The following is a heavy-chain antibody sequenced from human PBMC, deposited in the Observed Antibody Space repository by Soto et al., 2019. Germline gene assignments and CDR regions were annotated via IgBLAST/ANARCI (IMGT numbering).Heavy chain of an antibody. V-gene: IGHV3-23*01. Sequence: EVQLLESGGGLVQPGGSLRLSCAASGFTFSSYAMSWVRQAPGKGLEWVSAISGSSDITYYADTVKGRFTISRDNSKNTLYLQMISLRAEDTAVYYCAKAIWATVGAITWGQGTLVTVSS. CDR2: ISGSSDIT. D-gene: IGHD1-26*01. CDR3: AKAIWATVGAIT. CDR1: GFTFSSYA. J-gene: IGHJ5*02.